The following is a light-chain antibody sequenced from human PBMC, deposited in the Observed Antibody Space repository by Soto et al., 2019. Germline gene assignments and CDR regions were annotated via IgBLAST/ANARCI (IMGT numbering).Light chain of an antibody. CDR3: AAWDGSLNGWV. CDR1: SSNIGNNY. V-gene: IGLV1-51*02. J-gene: IGLJ3*02. CDR2: ENN. Sequence: QSVLTQPPSVSAAPGQKVTISCSGSSSNIGNNYVSWYQQLPGTAPKLLIYENNKRPSGIPDRFSGSKSGTSATLGITGLQTGDEADYYCAAWDGSLNGWVFGGGTKLTVL.